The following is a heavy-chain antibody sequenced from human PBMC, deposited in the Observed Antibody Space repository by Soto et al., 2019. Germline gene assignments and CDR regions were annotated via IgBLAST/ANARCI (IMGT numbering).Heavy chain of an antibody. D-gene: IGHD3-22*01. V-gene: IGHV1-3*01. CDR2: INAGNGNT. CDR3: ARDVDGYFPDY. J-gene: IGHJ4*02. CDR1: GCTFTSYA. Sequence: GASVKVSCKASGCTFTSYAMHWVRQAPGQRLEWMGWINAGNGNTKYSQKFQGRVTITRDTSASTAYMELSSLRSEDTAVYYCARDVDGYFPDYWGQGTLVTVSS.